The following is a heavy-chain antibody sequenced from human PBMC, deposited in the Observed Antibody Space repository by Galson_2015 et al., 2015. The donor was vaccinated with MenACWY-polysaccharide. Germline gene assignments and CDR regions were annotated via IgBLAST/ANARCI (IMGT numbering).Heavy chain of an antibody. CDR3: ARVEYGGYESHLKY. J-gene: IGHJ4*02. CDR2: TSGSS. D-gene: IGHD5-12*01. V-gene: IGHV4-4*07. Sequence: TSGSSTYNPSLKGRVNMSIDMPKNQISLRLTAVTAADTAVYFCARVEYGGYESHLKYWGPGILVTVSS.